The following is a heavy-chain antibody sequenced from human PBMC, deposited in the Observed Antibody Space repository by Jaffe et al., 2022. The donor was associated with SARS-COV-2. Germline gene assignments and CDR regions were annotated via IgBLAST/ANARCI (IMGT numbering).Heavy chain of an antibody. CDR3: ARHFGEGSSYSLFVY. J-gene: IGHJ4*02. Sequence: QLQLQESGPGLVKPSETLSLTCTVSGGSISSSSYYWGWIRQPPGKGLEWIGSMYNRGSTYYNPSLRSRVTISVDTSKNQFSLELSSVTAADTAVYFCARHFGEGSSYSLFVYWGQGTPVTVSS. CDR2: MYNRGST. V-gene: IGHV4-39*01. D-gene: IGHD3-3*01. CDR1: GGSISSSSYY.